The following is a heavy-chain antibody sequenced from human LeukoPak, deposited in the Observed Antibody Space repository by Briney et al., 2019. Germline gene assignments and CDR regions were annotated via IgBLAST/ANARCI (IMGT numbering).Heavy chain of an antibody. CDR1: GFHFSAYE. Sequence: GGSLRLSCAASGFHFSAYEMHWVRQAPGEGLEWVAYFGHSGTIYYADSVRGRFTISRDNAKNSLHLQMNSLRADDTAVYYCAGYGDYPYWGQGTPVTVSS. CDR2: FGHSGTI. CDR3: AGYGDYPY. J-gene: IGHJ4*02. D-gene: IGHD4-17*01. V-gene: IGHV3-69-1*01.